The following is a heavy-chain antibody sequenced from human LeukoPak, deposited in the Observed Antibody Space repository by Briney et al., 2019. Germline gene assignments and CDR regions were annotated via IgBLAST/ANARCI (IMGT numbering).Heavy chain of an antibody. V-gene: IGHV3-48*03. CDR1: GFTLTSSE. CDR2: ISSSGSNI. D-gene: IGHD3-22*01. CDR3: ARDMYYYDSSGYYYGGYAFDI. Sequence: PGGCLRLSCAAYGFTLTSSEMNWVRQAPGKWMGWVSYISSSGSNIYYADSVKGRFTSSRDNAKNSLYMQMNSLRAEDTAVYYCARDMYYYDSSGYYYGGYAFDIWGQGTMVTVSS. J-gene: IGHJ3*02.